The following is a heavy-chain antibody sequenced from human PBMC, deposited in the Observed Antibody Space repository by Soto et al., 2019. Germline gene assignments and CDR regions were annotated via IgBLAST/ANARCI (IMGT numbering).Heavy chain of an antibody. D-gene: IGHD3-10*01. Sequence: QVQLVESGGGVVQPGRSLRLSCAASGFTFSSYGMHWVRQAPDKGLEWVAVISSDGSDKYYADSVKGRFTISRDNSKNTLYVQLNRMRAEDTALYYCARDRLYGAGLIDVWGQGTKVTVSS. V-gene: IGHV3-30-3*01. CDR2: ISSDGSDK. J-gene: IGHJ6*02. CDR3: ARDRLYGAGLIDV. CDR1: GFTFSSYG.